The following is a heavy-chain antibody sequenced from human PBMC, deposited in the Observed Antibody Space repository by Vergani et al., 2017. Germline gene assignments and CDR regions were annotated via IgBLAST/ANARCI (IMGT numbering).Heavy chain of an antibody. Sequence: QVQLQQSGPGLVKPSQTLSLTCAISGDSVSSNSAAWNWIRQSPSRGLEWLGRTYYRSKWYNDYAVSVKSRITINPDTSKNQFSLQLNSVTPEDTAVYYCARDPRYCSSTSCYRNAFDIWGQGTMVTVSS. V-gene: IGHV6-1*01. CDR3: ARDPRYCSSTSCYRNAFDI. CDR2: TYYRSKWYN. CDR1: GDSVSSNSAA. D-gene: IGHD2-2*02. J-gene: IGHJ3*02.